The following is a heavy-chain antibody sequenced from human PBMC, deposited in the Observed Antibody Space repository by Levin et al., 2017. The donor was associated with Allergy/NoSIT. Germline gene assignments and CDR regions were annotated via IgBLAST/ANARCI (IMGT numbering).Heavy chain of an antibody. D-gene: IGHD4-17*01. Sequence: SETLSLTCTVSGGSISSSSYYWGWIRQPPGKGLEWIGSIYYSGSTYYNPSLKSRVTISVDTSKNQFSLKLSSVTAADTAVYYCARDYGENYYYGMDVWGQGTTVTVSS. CDR2: IYYSGST. CDR3: ARDYGENYYYGMDV. J-gene: IGHJ6*02. CDR1: GGSISSSSYY. V-gene: IGHV4-39*07.